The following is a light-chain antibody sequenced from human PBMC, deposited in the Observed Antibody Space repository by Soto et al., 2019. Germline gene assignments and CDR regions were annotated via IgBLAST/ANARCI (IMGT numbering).Light chain of an antibody. CDR1: QSVSSSY. V-gene: IGKV3-20*01. CDR2: GAS. J-gene: IGKJ1*01. Sequence: EIVLTQSPGTLSLSPGERATLSCRASQSVSSSYLAWYKQKPGRAPRLLIYGASSRAAGLPDRFSGSGSGTDFTLTISGLEPEDFAVYYCQHYGSSRTFGQGTKVEIK. CDR3: QHYGSSRT.